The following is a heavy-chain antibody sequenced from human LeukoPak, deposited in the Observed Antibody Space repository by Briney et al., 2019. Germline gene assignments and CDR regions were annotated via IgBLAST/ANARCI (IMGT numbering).Heavy chain of an antibody. CDR3: ARADMVRGIITKYFDY. CDR1: GFTFDDYG. D-gene: IGHD3-10*01. J-gene: IGHJ4*02. Sequence: TGGSLRLSCTASGFTFDDYGMIWVREAPGKGLEWVSGMTWNGVSTGYADAVKGRFTFSRGKANISQYLQMNSLRAEDTALYYCARADMVRGIITKYFDYWGQGTLVTVSS. V-gene: IGHV3-20*04. CDR2: MTWNGVST.